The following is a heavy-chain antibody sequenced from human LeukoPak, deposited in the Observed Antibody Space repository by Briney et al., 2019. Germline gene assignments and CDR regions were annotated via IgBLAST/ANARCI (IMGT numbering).Heavy chain of an antibody. Sequence: GEAPRLSCAASAFTFHDYGMSWVRQAPGKGLEWVSGINWNSGSTAYGDSVKGGFTISREKGKNSLYVQMNSLRVEDTALYYCARAKDCGSITCPFDIWGQGTIVTLSP. CDR1: AFTFHDYG. CDR3: ARAKDCGSITCPFDI. D-gene: IGHD2-2*01. J-gene: IGHJ3*02. CDR2: INWNSGST. V-gene: IGHV3-20*04.